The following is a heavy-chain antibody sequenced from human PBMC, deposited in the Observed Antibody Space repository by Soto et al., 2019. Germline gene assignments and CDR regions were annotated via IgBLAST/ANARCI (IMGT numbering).Heavy chain of an antibody. CDR1: GYSFTVYY. J-gene: IGHJ5*02. V-gene: IGHV1-2*02. D-gene: IGHD2-15*01. CDR2: INPNSGGA. CDR3: APEQALGSGKWFDP. Sequence: QVQLVQSGAEVKKPGASGKVSCKASGYSFTVYYMHWLRQAPGQGLEWMGWINPNSGGANYAQKFQGRVTMTRDTSINTAYMELSSLRSDDTAVYYCAPEQALGSGKWFDPWGQGTLVTVSS.